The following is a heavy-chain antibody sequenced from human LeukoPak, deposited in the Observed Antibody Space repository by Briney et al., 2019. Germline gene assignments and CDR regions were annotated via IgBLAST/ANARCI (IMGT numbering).Heavy chain of an antibody. CDR1: GFTFSRSY. D-gene: IGHD5-12*01. CDR3: ARDPSRYDLDY. V-gene: IGHV3-7*01. CDR2: IKQDGVDK. J-gene: IGHJ4*02. Sequence: AGGSLRLSWAASGFTFSRSYMNWVRQAPGKGLEWVATIKQDGVDKYYVDSVKGRFTISRDTAKNSLYLQMNSLRAEDTAVYYCARDPSRYDLDYWGQGTLVTVSS.